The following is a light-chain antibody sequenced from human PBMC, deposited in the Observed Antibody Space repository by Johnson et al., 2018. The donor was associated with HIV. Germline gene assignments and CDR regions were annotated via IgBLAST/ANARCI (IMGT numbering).Light chain of an antibody. V-gene: IGLV1-51*02. CDR2: ENN. CDR1: SSNIGNNY. CDR3: ATWDRSLSSYG. J-gene: IGLJ1*01. Sequence: QSVLTRPPSVSAAPGQKVTISCSGSSSNIGNNYVSWYQQLPGTAPKVLIHENNKRPSGIPDRFSGSKSGTSATLGITGLKTGDEADYYGATWDRSLSSYGLGTGTKVTVL.